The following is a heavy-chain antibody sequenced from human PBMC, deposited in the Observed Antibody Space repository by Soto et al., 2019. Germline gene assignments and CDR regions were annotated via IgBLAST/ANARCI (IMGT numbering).Heavy chain of an antibody. CDR1: CYTFTSYD. V-gene: IGHV1-8*01. D-gene: IGHD3-9*01. CDR2: MNPNSGNT. J-gene: IGHJ4*02. CDR3: ARFKTYYDILTGYYHPSFDY. Sequence: ASVKVSCKASCYTFTSYDINCVRQPTGQGHERMGWMNPNSGNTGYAQKFQGRVTMTRNTSISTAYMELSILRSEDTAVDYCARFKTYYDILTGYYHPSFDYWGQGTLVTVSS.